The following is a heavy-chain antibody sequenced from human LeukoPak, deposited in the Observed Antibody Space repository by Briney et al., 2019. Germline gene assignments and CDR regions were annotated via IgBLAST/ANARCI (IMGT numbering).Heavy chain of an antibody. CDR2: IFYSGST. Sequence: SETLSLTCTVSGGSISGYYWSWIRQPPGKGLEWIGYIFYSGSTNYNPSLKSRVTISVDTSKNQFSLKLSSVTAADTAVYYCARGLRRDGYNDAFDIWGQGTMVTVSS. J-gene: IGHJ3*02. D-gene: IGHD5-24*01. V-gene: IGHV4-59*01. CDR3: ARGLRRDGYNDAFDI. CDR1: GGSISGYY.